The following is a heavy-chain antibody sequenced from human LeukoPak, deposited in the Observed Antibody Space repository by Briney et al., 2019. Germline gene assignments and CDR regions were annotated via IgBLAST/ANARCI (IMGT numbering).Heavy chain of an antibody. CDR1: GITFSNYA. CDR3: AKATGYLL. CDR2: ISNSDFST. V-gene: IGHV3-23*01. Sequence: GGSLRLSCAASGITFSNYAMSWVRQAPGKGLEWVSTISNSDFSTYYADSVKGRFTISRDNSENTLYLQMNSLRAEDTALYYCAKATGYLLWGQGTLVTVSS. J-gene: IGHJ4*02. D-gene: IGHD5-18*01.